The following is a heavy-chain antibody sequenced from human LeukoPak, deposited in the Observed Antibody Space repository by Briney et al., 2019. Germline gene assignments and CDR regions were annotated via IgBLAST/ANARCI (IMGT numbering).Heavy chain of an antibody. CDR2: ISASGGGT. J-gene: IGHJ4*02. D-gene: IGHD3-22*01. CDR3: ARDRGEKYYYDSTFDY. Sequence: GGTLRLSCAASGFTFSSYGMSWVRQAPGKGLEWVSAISASGGGTYYADSVKGRFTISRDNAKNSLYLQMNSLRAEDTAVYYCARDRGEKYYYDSTFDYWGQGTLVTVSS. CDR1: GFTFSSYG. V-gene: IGHV3-23*01.